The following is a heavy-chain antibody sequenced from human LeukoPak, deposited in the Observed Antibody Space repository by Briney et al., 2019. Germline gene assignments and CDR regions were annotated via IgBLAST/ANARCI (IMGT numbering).Heavy chain of an antibody. CDR3: VNLGYSD. CDR2: IKNDGSDK. V-gene: IGHV3-7*01. J-gene: IGHJ4*02. CDR1: GFSFSAAW. Sequence: GGSVRLYCEASGFSFSAAWMTWVRQAPGKGLEWVATIKNDGSDKYYVDSVKGRFTHSRDNAKNLVYLQMNSLRVEDTAVYYCVNLGYSDGGQGTLVTVSS. D-gene: IGHD5-12*01.